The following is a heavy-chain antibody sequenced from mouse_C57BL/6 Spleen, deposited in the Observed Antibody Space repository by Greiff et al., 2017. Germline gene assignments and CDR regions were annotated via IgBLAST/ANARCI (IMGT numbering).Heavy chain of an antibody. Sequence: QVQLQQSGPELVKPGASVKISCKASGYAFSSSWMNWVKQRPGKGLEWIGQIYPGDGDTNYNGKFKGRATLTADKSSSTTYMQLSSLTSEDSAVYFCARSGGEGAWFAYWGQGTLVTVSA. CDR1: GYAFSSSW. D-gene: IGHD3-1*01. V-gene: IGHV1-82*01. J-gene: IGHJ3*01. CDR2: IYPGDGDT. CDR3: ARSGGEGAWFAY.